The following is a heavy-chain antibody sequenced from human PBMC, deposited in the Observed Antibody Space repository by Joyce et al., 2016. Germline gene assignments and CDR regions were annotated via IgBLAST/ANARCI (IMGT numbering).Heavy chain of an antibody. D-gene: IGHD1-26*01. CDR1: GYTFSRYG. Sequence: QVQLVQSGAEVKKPGASVKVSCKASGYTFSRYGIIWVRQAPGQGLEWMGWNRAYNGYTQYAQKFQGRVTMTTDTSTSTAYMELRSLRSDDTAVYYCARDSDDSGKYLDYFDYWGQGTLVTVSS. CDR2: NRAYNGYT. J-gene: IGHJ4*02. V-gene: IGHV1-18*01. CDR3: ARDSDDSGKYLDYFDY.